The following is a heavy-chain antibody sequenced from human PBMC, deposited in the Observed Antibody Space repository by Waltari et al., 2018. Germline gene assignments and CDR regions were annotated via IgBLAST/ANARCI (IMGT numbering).Heavy chain of an antibody. Sequence: EVQLVESGGGLVQPGGSLSLSCAASGFTFSSHGMPWVRQAPGKGLVWVSRITTDGSGSNYADSVKGRFTISRDNAKNTLYLQMNSLRVEDTAVYFCARDLVLGSGSNDYWGLGTLVTVSS. V-gene: IGHV3-74*01. J-gene: IGHJ4*02. CDR2: ITTDGSGS. D-gene: IGHD3-10*01. CDR1: GFTFSSHG. CDR3: ARDLVLGSGSNDY.